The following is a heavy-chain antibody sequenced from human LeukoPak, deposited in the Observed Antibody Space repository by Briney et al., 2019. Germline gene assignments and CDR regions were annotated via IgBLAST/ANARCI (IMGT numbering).Heavy chain of an antibody. D-gene: IGHD4-17*01. CDR1: GFTFSGSA. CDR2: IRSKANSYAT. CDR3: TRQGYGDYDGY. J-gene: IGHJ4*02. V-gene: IGHV3-73*01. Sequence: GGSLRLSCAASGFTFSGSAMHWARRPSGKGLEWVGRIRSKANSYATAYAASVKGRFTISRDDSKNTAYLQMNSLKTEDTAVYYCTRQGYGDYDGYWGQGTLVTVSS.